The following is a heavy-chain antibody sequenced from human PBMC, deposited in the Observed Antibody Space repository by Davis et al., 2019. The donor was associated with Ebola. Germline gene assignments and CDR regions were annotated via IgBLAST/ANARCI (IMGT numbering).Heavy chain of an antibody. CDR3: TTARLSGYTFLGDSDDY. Sequence: GESLKISCAASGLNVSNAWLSWVRQAPGKGLEWVGRIKSQTDGGTADNAAPVLGRFTISRDDSKNTLYLQMNSLKTEDTAVYYCTTARLSGYTFLGDSDDYWGQGTLVTVSS. CDR2: IKSQTDGGTA. D-gene: IGHD5-18*01. J-gene: IGHJ4*02. V-gene: IGHV3-15*01. CDR1: GLNVSNAW.